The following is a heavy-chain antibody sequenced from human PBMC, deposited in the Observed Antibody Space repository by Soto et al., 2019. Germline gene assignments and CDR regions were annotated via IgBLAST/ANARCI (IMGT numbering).Heavy chain of an antibody. V-gene: IGHV4-34*01. Sequence: PSETLSLTCSVYVGSFSGYYWSWIRQPPGKGLEWIGEINHSGSTNYNPSLKSRVTISVDTSKNQFSLKLGSVTAADTAVYYCARGGCSSTSCYPYYFDYWGQGTLVTVSS. CDR3: ARGGCSSTSCYPYYFDY. CDR1: VGSFSGYY. D-gene: IGHD2-2*01. J-gene: IGHJ4*02. CDR2: INHSGST.